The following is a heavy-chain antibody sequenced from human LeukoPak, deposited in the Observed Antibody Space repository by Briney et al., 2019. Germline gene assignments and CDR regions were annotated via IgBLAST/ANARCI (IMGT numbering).Heavy chain of an antibody. CDR2: INTVGSRT. Sequence: GGSLRLSCAASGFTFNSYIMNWVRQAPGKGLVWVSHINTVGSRTDYTDSVKGRFTVSRDNAKNTLYLQMNSLRAEDTAVYYCAFGTVSQSFNHWGQGTLVTVSS. CDR3: AFGTVSQSFNH. J-gene: IGHJ4*02. CDR1: GFTFNSYI. V-gene: IGHV3-74*01. D-gene: IGHD3-10*01.